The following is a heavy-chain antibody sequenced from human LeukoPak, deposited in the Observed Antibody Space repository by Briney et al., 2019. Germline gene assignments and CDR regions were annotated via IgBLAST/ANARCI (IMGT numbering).Heavy chain of an antibody. D-gene: IGHD1-26*01. CDR2: ISYDVSHK. CDR3: AKDVQRGSSPTDY. V-gene: IGHV3-30*18. Sequence: GGSLRLSCVASGLTFNNDGIHWVRQAPGKGLEWVAVISYDVSHKYYADSVKGRFTISRDNSKNSLYLQMNSLRAEDTAVYYCAKDVQRGSSPTDYWGQGTLVTVSS. CDR1: GLTFNNDG. J-gene: IGHJ4*02.